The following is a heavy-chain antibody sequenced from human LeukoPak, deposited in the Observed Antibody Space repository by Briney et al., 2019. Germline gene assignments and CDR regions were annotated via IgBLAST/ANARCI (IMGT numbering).Heavy chain of an antibody. D-gene: IGHD2-15*01. CDR3: ARDQDCSGGSCNFDY. CDR1: GFTFSSYS. Sequence: GGSLRLSCAASGFTFSSYSMNWVRQAPGEGLEWVSSISSSSSYIYYADSVKGRFTISRDNAKNSLYLQMNSLRAEDTAVYYCARDQDCSGGSCNFDYWGQGTLVTVSS. V-gene: IGHV3-21*01. CDR2: ISSSSSYI. J-gene: IGHJ4*02.